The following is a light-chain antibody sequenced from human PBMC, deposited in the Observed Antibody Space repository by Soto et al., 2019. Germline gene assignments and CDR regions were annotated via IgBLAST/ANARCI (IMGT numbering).Light chain of an antibody. Sequence: EIVMTQSPATLSLSPVERASLSCRASQSVSSNVAWYQQKRGQAPRLLIYAASTRATGIPTRFSGSGSGTEFTLTISSLQSEDFAVYYCQQYTEWPPWTFGQGTKV. CDR3: QQYTEWPPWT. CDR1: QSVSSN. CDR2: AAS. J-gene: IGKJ1*01. V-gene: IGKV3-15*01.